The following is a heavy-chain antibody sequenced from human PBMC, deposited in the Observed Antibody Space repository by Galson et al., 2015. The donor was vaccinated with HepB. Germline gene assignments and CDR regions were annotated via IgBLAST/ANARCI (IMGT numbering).Heavy chain of an antibody. CDR3: ARGFPTTTVTSCDY. Sequence: SVKVSCKASGYIFTDYFIHWVRQAPGQGPEWMGQTKLNNGGTNYAQKFQGRVAMTRDTSINTAYMELSGLRSDDTAVYYCARGFPTTTVTSCDYWGQGTLVTVSS. D-gene: IGHD4-17*01. CDR2: TKLNNGGT. CDR1: GYIFTDYF. V-gene: IGHV1-2*06. J-gene: IGHJ4*02.